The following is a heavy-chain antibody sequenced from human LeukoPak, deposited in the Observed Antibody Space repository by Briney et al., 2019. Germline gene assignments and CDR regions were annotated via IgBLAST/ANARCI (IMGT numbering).Heavy chain of an antibody. CDR2: INHSGST. D-gene: IGHD3-10*01. V-gene: IGHV4-34*01. J-gene: IGHJ4*02. CDR3: ARRARTYYYGSGSHFDY. CDR1: GFTFSSYS. Sequence: GSLRLSCAASGFTFSSYSMNWVRQPPGKGLEWIGEINHSGSTNYNPSLKSRVTISVDTSKNQFSLKLSSVTAADTAVYYCARRARTYYYGSGSHFDYWGQGTLVTVSS.